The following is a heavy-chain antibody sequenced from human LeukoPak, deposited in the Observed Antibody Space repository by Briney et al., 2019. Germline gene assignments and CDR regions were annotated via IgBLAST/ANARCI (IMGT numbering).Heavy chain of an antibody. Sequence: PGGSLRLSCAASGFTFSSYAMSWVRQAPGKGLEWVSFISGSGGSTYYADSVKGRFTISRDNSKSTLYLQMNSLRAEDTAVYYCAKGAGGSGSYLFDYWGQGTLVTVSS. V-gene: IGHV3-23*01. CDR2: ISGSGGST. J-gene: IGHJ4*02. CDR1: GFTFSSYA. CDR3: AKGAGGSGSYLFDY. D-gene: IGHD3-10*01.